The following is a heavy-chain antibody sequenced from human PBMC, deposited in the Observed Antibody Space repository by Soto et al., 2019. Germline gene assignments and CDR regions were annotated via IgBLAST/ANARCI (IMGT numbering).Heavy chain of an antibody. CDR2: INPSGDST. CDR1: GFTFSRHG. J-gene: IGHJ4*02. Sequence: VGSLRLSCVASGFTFSRHGLSWVRQAPGKGLEWVSTINPSGDSTFYADSVKGRFTISRDNSKNTVYLQMNSLSVGDTAVYLCAKVDVSTAGSFDYSGQAALVTVSS. CDR3: AKVDVSTAGSFDY. V-gene: IGHV3-23*01. D-gene: IGHD6-13*01.